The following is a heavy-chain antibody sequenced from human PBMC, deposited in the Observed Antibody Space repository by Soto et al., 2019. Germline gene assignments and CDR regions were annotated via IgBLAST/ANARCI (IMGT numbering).Heavy chain of an antibody. J-gene: IGHJ5*02. CDR1: GYTFVDYF. CDR3: ARVIPGVEAWFDP. CDR2: ISLRHHST. Sequence: ASVKVSCKTSGYTFVDYFIHWVRQAPGQGLEWMGIISLRHHSTSYAQKFQDRLSVTRDPSSTTIYMELSSLRSDDTAVYYCARVIPGVEAWFDPWGQGTLVTVSS. D-gene: IGHD2-2*01. V-gene: IGHV1-46*01.